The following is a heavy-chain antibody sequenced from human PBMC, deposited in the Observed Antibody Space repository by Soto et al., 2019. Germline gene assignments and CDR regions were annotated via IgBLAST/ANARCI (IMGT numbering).Heavy chain of an antibody. CDR3: ARGGTGITGTIGKYYYYYGMDV. J-gene: IGHJ6*02. D-gene: IGHD1-20*01. CDR2: IIPIFGTA. CDR1: GGTFSSYA. V-gene: IGHV1-69*13. Sequence: EASVKVSCKASGGTFSSYAISWVRQAPGQGLEWMGGIIPIFGTANYAQKFQGRVTITADESTSTAYMELSSLRSEDTAVYYCARGGTGITGTIGKYYYYYGMDVWGQGTTVT.